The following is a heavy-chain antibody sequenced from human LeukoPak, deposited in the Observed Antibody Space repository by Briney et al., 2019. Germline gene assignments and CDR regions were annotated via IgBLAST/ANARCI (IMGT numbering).Heavy chain of an antibody. CDR1: GFTFTSSA. D-gene: IGHD2-15*01. CDR3: AADPVVALGAFDI. J-gene: IGHJ3*02. V-gene: IGHV1-58*02. CDR2: IVVGSGNT. Sequence: SVKVSCKASGFTFTSSAMQWVRQARGQRLEWIGWIVVGSGNTNYAQKFQERVTITRDMSTSTAYMELSSLRPEDTAVYYCAADPVVALGAFDIWGQGTMVTVSS.